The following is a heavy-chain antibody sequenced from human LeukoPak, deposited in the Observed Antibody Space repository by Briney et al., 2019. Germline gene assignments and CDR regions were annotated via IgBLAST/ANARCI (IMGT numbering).Heavy chain of an antibody. D-gene: IGHD3-16*01. CDR1: GDSFSSDV. Sequence: GSSVKVSCKASGDSFSSDVINWVRQAPGQGPEWMGRLVPILNMGNYAERFQDRITLTADTSTSTAYMELSSLTSEDTAVYYCATRTPLIYFDVFGIWGQGTLVTVSS. V-gene: IGHV1-69*04. CDR3: ATRTPLIYFDVFGI. CDR2: LVPILNMG. J-gene: IGHJ3*02.